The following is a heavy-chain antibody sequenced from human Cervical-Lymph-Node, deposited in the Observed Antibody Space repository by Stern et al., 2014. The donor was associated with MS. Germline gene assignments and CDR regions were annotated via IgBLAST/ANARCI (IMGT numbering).Heavy chain of an antibody. CDR3: ARDAYCDADCYSSLDY. CDR2: ISHGGSNN. Sequence: QVQLVQSGGGVVQPGRSLRLSCAASGFTFSGHAMHWVRQAPGKGLEWVAVISHGGSNNYSADSVKGPFTISRDHSNNTIYLQMNSLRPEDTAVYYCARDAYCDADCYSSLDYWGQGTLVAVSS. D-gene: IGHD2-21*02. J-gene: IGHJ4*02. V-gene: IGHV3-30*01. CDR1: GFTFSGHA.